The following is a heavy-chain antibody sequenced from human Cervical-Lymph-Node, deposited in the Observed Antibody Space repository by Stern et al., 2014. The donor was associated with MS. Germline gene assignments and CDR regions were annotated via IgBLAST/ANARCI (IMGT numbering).Heavy chain of an antibody. J-gene: IGHJ4*02. Sequence: QVQLQESGPGLVRPSGTLSLTCAVSGDSFSNDNWRSWVRQPPGKGLEWIGEVYHSGSANCHPSLKRGVTISVDKPKNQFSLGLTSMTAADTAVYYCARDQGFQLMNSWGQGTLVIVSS. CDR2: VYHSGSA. D-gene: IGHD2-2*01. CDR3: ARDQGFQLMNS. CDR1: GDSFSNDNW. V-gene: IGHV4-4*02.